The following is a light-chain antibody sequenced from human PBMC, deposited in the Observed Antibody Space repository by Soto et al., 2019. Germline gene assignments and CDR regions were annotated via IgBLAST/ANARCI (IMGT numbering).Light chain of an antibody. CDR2: GAS. CDR3: QQSGCSVYT. CDR1: QSVSSAY. V-gene: IGKV3-20*01. J-gene: IGKJ2*01. Sequence: EIVLTQSPGTLSLSPGERATLSCRASQSVSSAYLAWYQQIPGQAPRLLIYGASSRATGIPDRFSGSGSGTDCTLTISGLQHEPFAVLYCQQSGCSVYTFGQVTKLEIK.